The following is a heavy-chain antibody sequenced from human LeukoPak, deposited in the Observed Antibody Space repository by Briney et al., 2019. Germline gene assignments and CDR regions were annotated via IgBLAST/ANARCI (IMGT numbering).Heavy chain of an antibody. V-gene: IGHV3-66*01. CDR2: IYIDGNT. J-gene: IGHJ4*02. D-gene: IGHD5-18*01. CDR1: GFTVSRNY. Sequence: GGSLRLSSAASGFTVSRNYMSWVRQAPGKGLEWVSVIYIDGNTYYADSVRGRFTISRDNSKNTVYLQMNSLRAEDTAVYYCARELNVDTAMAFDYWGQGTLVTVSS. CDR3: ARELNVDTAMAFDY.